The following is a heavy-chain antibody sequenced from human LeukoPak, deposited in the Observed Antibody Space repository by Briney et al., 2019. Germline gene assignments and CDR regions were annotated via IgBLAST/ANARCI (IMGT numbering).Heavy chain of an antibody. CDR2: INPNSGGT. CDR1: GYTFTGYY. Sequence: ASVKVSCKASGYTFTGYYMHWVRQAPGQGLEWMGWINPNSGGTNYALKFQGRVTMTRDTSISTAFMELSWLRSDDTAVYYCARARYTSGWSAMDVWGQGTTVTVSS. J-gene: IGHJ6*02. CDR3: ARARYTSGWSAMDV. V-gene: IGHV1-2*02. D-gene: IGHD6-19*01.